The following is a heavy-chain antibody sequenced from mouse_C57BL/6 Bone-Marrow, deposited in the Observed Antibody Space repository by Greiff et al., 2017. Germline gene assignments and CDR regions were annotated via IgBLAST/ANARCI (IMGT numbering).Heavy chain of an antibody. CDR2: IDPANGNT. CDR3: AESPYYYGSSYSFAY. V-gene: IGHV14-3*01. J-gene: IGHJ3*01. D-gene: IGHD1-1*01. CDR1: GFNIKNTY. Sequence: EVQLQQSVAELVRPGASVKLSCTASGFNIKNTYMHWVKQRPEQGLEWIGRIDPANGNTKYAPKFQGKATITADTSSNTAYLQLSSLTSEATAIYYCAESPYYYGSSYSFAYWGQGTLVTVSA.